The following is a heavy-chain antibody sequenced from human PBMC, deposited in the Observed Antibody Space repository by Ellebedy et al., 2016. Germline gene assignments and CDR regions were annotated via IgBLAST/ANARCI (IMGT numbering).Heavy chain of an antibody. V-gene: IGHV4-31*03. J-gene: IGHJ4*02. D-gene: IGHD4-11*01. CDR3: ARGYSNYAPADY. Sequence: SETLSLTCTVSGGSISSGGYYWSWIRQHPGKGLEWIGYIYYSGSTYYNPSLKSRATISVDTSKNQFSLKLSSVTAADTAVYYCARGYSNYAPADYWGQGTLVTVSS. CDR1: GGSISSGGYY. CDR2: IYYSGST.